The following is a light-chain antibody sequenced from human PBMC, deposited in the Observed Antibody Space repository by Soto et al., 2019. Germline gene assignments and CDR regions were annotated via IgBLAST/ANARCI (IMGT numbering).Light chain of an antibody. CDR2: EVS. Sequence: QSALTQPASVSGSPGQSITISCTGTSGDVAAYNYVSWYQQYPGKAPKLMIYEVSNRPSGVSNRFSGSKSGNTASLTISGLQAEDEAAYYCTSYTTSTTVVFGTATKLTVL. CDR3: TSYTTSTTVV. V-gene: IGLV2-14*01. J-gene: IGLJ1*01. CDR1: SGDVAAYNY.